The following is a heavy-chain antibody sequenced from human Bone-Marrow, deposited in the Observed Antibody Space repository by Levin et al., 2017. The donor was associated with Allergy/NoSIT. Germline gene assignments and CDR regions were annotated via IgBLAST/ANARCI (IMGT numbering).Heavy chain of an antibody. J-gene: IGHJ4*02. V-gene: IGHV4-59*01. CDR2: IYDSGNPT. Sequence: SETLSLTCTVSGGSIRNFYWSWIRQPPGKGLEWIGYIYDSGNPTKYNPSLKSRVTFSVDTSKNQFSLSLSSVTAADTAFYYCARSPLDSALTEARPYFDYWGQGTLVTVSS. CDR1: GGSIRNFY. CDR3: ARSPLDSALTEARPYFDY. D-gene: IGHD1-1*01.